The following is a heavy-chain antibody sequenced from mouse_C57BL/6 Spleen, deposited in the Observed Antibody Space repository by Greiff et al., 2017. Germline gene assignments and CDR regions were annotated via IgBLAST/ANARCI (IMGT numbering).Heavy chain of an antibody. CDR3: ARRIYYGSGPFDY. J-gene: IGHJ2*01. V-gene: IGHV1-22*01. D-gene: IGHD1-1*01. Sequence: EVQLQQSGPELVKPGASVKMSCKASGYTFTDYNMHWVKQSHGKSLEWIGYINPNNGGTSYNQKFKGKATLTVNKSSLKAYVELRSLTSEDSAVYYCARRIYYGSGPFDYWGQGTTLTVSS. CDR2: INPNNGGT. CDR1: GYTFTDYN.